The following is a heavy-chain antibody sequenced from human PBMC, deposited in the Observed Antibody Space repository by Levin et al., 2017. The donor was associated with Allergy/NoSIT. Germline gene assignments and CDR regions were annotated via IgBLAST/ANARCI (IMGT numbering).Heavy chain of an antibody. CDR3: ARDPSTFYFDY. Sequence: SETLSLTCTVSGDSINNYYWSWIRQPPGKGLEWIGYIYYSGSTNYNPSLKSRVTISVDTSKNQFSLKLSSVTAADTAVYYCARDPSTFYFDYWGQETLVTVSS. CDR2: IYYSGST. CDR1: GDSINNYY. V-gene: IGHV4-59*01. J-gene: IGHJ4*02.